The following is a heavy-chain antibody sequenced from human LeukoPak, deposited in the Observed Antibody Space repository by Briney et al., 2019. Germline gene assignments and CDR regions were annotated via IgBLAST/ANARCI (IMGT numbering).Heavy chain of an antibody. CDR1: GFTVSSNY. CDR2: IYSGGST. Sequence: GGSLRLSCSASGFTVSSNYMSWVRQAPGKGLEWGSVIYSGGSTYYADSVKGRFTISRENSKNTLYLQMNSLRAEDTAVYYCARDDSDYYDSSGYYSWGQGTLVTVFS. CDR3: ARDDSDYYDSSGYYS. J-gene: IGHJ4*02. D-gene: IGHD3-22*01. V-gene: IGHV3-66*02.